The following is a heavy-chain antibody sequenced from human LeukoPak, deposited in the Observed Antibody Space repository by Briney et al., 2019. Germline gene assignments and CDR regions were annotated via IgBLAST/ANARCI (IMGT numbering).Heavy chain of an antibody. J-gene: IGHJ5*02. CDR1: GYSISSGYY. Sequence: SETLSLTCTVSGYSISSGYYWGWIRQPPGKGLEWIGSIYHSGSTYYNPSLKSRVTISVDTSKNQFSLKLSSVTAADTAVYYCAREDVGSNWFDPWGQGTLVTVSS. D-gene: IGHD1-26*01. CDR2: IYHSGST. V-gene: IGHV4-38-2*02. CDR3: AREDVGSNWFDP.